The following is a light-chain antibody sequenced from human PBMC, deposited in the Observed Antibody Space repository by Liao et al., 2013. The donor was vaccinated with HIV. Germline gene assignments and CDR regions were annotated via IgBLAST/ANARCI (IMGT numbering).Light chain of an antibody. CDR3: QSGQTVVLIWV. CDR2: KDS. Sequence: SYELTQPPSVSVSPGQTARITCSGDALPKQYAYWYQQKPGQAPVVVIYKDSERPSGIPERFSGSSSGTTVTLTISGVQAEDEADYYCQSGQTVVLIWVFGGGTK. CDR1: ALPKQY. V-gene: IGLV3-25*03. J-gene: IGLJ2*01.